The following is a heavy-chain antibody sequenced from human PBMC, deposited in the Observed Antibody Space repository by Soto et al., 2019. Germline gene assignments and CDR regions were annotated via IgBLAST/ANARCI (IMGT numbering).Heavy chain of an antibody. V-gene: IGHV1-18*01. D-gene: IGHD3-9*01. J-gene: IGHJ4*02. CDR2: INPYNGKT. CDR3: ARRYVDPSSSAGFDS. CDR1: GYTFTTYS. Sequence: QVQLVQSGGEVKEPGASVKVSCKASGYTFTTYSISWVRQAHGQGLEWVGWINPYNGKTNQAQKVQGRVTMSTDPYTSTAYMEVRSLRSDDTAVYYCARRYVDPSSSAGFDSWGQGTLVTVSS.